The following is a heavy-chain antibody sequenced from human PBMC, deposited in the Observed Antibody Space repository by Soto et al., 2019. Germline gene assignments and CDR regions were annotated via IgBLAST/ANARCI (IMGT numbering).Heavy chain of an antibody. CDR1: GGTFSSYT. CDR2: IIPIFGTA. V-gene: IGHV1-69*13. D-gene: IGHD5-18*01. CDR3: AATTWIQVSHYAMDV. J-gene: IGHJ6*02. Sequence: SVKVSCKASGGTFSSYTISWVRQAPGQGLEWMGRIIPIFGTANYAQKFQGRVTITADESTSTAYMELSSLRSEDTAVYYCAATTWIQVSHYAMDVWGQGTTVTVSS.